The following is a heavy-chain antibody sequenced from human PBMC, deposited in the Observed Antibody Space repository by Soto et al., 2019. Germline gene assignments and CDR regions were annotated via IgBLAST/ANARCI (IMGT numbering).Heavy chain of an antibody. V-gene: IGHV4-39*01. CDR1: GGSISSSSYY. Sequence: PSETLSLICTVSGGSISSSSYYWGWIRQPPGKGLEWIGSIYYSGSTYYNPSLKSRVTISVDTSKSQFSLKLSSVTAADTAVYYCASTNEEFYCSGGSCLPLFDYWGQGTLVTVSS. CDR3: ASTNEEFYCSGGSCLPLFDY. CDR2: IYYSGST. J-gene: IGHJ4*02. D-gene: IGHD2-15*01.